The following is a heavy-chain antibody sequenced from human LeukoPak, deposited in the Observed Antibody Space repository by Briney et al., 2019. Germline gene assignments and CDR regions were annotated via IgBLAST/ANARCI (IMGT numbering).Heavy chain of an antibody. CDR1: GFTFSSYA. CDR3: AKDHGNDYGDLADY. V-gene: IGHV3-23*01. J-gene: IGHJ4*02. CDR2: ISGSGGST. Sequence: GGSLRLSCAASGFTFSSYAMSWVRQAPGKGLEWVSVISGSGGSTHYADSVKGRFTISRDNSKNTLYLQMNSLRAEDTAVYYCAKDHGNDYGDLADYWGQGTLVTVSS. D-gene: IGHD4-17*01.